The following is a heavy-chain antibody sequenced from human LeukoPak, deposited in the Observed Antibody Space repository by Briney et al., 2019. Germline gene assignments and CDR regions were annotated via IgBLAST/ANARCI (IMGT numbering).Heavy chain of an antibody. CDR3: ARLPEIGAFDI. V-gene: IGHV4-39*01. Sequence: PSETLSLTCTVSGGSISSSSYYWGWIRQPPGKGLEWIGSIYYSGSTYYNPSLKSRVTISVDTSKNQFSLKLSSVTAADTAVYYSARLPEIGAFDIWGQGTMVTVYS. CDR2: IYYSGST. D-gene: IGHD3-22*01. CDR1: GGSISSSSYY. J-gene: IGHJ3*02.